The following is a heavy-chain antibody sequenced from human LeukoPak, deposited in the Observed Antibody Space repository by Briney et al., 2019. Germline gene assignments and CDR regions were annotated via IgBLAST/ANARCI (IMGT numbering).Heavy chain of an antibody. CDR3: AKDSPRGSYGNFDY. CDR2: ISGGGAST. CDR1: GFTFSSYA. J-gene: IGHJ4*02. D-gene: IGHD1-26*01. Sequence: AGGSLRLSCAASGFTFSSYAMNWVRQAPGKGLEWVSAISGGGASTYYADSVKGRFTISRDNSKNTLYLQMNSLRAEDTAVYYCAKDSPRGSYGNFDYWGQGTLVTVSS. V-gene: IGHV3-23*01.